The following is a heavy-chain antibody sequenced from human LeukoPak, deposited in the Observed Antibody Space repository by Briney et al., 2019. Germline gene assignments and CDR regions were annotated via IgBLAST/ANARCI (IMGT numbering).Heavy chain of an antibody. V-gene: IGHV4-59*08. Sequence: PSETLSLTCTVFGGSISNYYWSWIRQPPGKGLEYIGNIHYTGSTNYNPSLKSRVTISVDTSKTQFSLKLSSVTAADTAVYYCARSGDYGGYYFDYWGQRTLVTVSS. CDR3: ARSGDYGGYYFDY. CDR2: IHYTGST. CDR1: GGSISNYY. D-gene: IGHD4-23*01. J-gene: IGHJ4*02.